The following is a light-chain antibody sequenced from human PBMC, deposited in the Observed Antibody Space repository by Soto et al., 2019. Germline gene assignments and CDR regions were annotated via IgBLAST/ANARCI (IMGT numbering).Light chain of an antibody. CDR2: GAS. V-gene: IGKV1-9*01. Sequence: DIQLTQSPSFLCASVGDRVTITCRASQDITNFLAWYQQKPGKAPELLIYGASTLHSGVPPRFSGSGSGTEFTLTISSLQPEDFATYHCQHLNSYPYTFGQGTKVDIK. CDR3: QHLNSYPYT. J-gene: IGKJ2*01. CDR1: QDITNF.